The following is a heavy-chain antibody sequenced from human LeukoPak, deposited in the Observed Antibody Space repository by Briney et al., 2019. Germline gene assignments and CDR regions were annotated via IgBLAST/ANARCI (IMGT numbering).Heavy chain of an antibody. D-gene: IGHD2-2*02. CDR3: ARPARYCSSTSCYTFDY. CDR2: INHSGST. CDR1: GGSFSGYY. V-gene: IGHV4-34*01. Sequence: SETLSLTCAVYGGSFSGYYWSWIRQPPGKGLEWIGEINHSGSTNYNPSLKSRVTISVDTSKNQFSLKLSSVTAADTAVYYCARPARYCSSTSCYTFDYWGQGTLVTVSS. J-gene: IGHJ4*02.